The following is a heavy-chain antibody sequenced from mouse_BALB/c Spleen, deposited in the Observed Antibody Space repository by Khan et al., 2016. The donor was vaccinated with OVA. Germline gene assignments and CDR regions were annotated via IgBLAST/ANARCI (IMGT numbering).Heavy chain of an antibody. V-gene: IGHV4-1*02. Sequence: EVQLVETGGGLVQPGGSLKLSCAASGFAFSSYWMSWVRQAPGKGLEWIGEINPDSSTIKYTPSLKDKFIISRDNAKNTLYLQMSKVRSEDTALYYCARLGYYGYFNVWGAGTAVTVSA. J-gene: IGHJ1*01. CDR1: GFAFSSYW. CDR2: INPDSSTI. D-gene: IGHD2-2*01. CDR3: ARLGYYGYFNV.